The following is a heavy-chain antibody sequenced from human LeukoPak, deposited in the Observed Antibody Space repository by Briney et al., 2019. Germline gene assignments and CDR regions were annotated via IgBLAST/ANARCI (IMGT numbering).Heavy chain of an antibody. J-gene: IGHJ1*01. CDR1: GFTFSDSY. Sequence: GGSLRLSCAASGFTFSDSYMTWIRQAPGKGLEWVSYISSTAYTIFYADSVKGQFTISRDNAKNSLYLQMNSLRAEDTAIYYCARVDYDRSGEDANAEYFQHWGQGTLVTVSS. D-gene: IGHD3-22*01. CDR3: ARVDYDRSGEDANAEYFQH. CDR2: ISSTAYTI. V-gene: IGHV3-11*04.